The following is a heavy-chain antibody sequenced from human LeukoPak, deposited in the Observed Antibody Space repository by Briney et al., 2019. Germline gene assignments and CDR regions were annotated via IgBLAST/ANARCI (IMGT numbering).Heavy chain of an antibody. CDR3: AREGAREYYGMDV. CDR1: GFTFSSYA. CDR2: ISYDGSNK. Sequence: GGSLRLSCAASGFTFSSYAMHWVRQAPGKGLEWVAVISYDGSNKYYADSVKGRFTISRDNSKNTLYLQMNSLRAEDTAVYYCAREGAREYYGMDVWGQGTTVTVSS. J-gene: IGHJ6*02. V-gene: IGHV3-30*14.